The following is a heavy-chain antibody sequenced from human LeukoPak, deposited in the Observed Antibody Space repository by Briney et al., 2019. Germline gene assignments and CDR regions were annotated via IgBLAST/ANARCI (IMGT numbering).Heavy chain of an antibody. CDR1: GGSISSYY. D-gene: IGHD2-15*01. J-gene: IGHJ6*02. V-gene: IGHV4-59*01. CDR3: ARGEWRGGSCYFLDV. CDR2: IYYSGST. Sequence: PSETLSLTCTVSGGSISSYYWSWIRQPPGKGLEWSGYIYYSGSTNYNPSLKSRVTISVDTSKNQFSLKRSSVTAADTAVYYCARGEWRGGSCYFLDVWGQGTTVTVSS.